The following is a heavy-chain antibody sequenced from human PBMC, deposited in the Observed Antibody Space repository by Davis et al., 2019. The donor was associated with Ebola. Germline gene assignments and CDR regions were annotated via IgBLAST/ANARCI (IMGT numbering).Heavy chain of an antibody. CDR1: GYTFTSYG. Sequence: ASVKVSCKASGYTFTSYGISWVRQAPGQGLEWMGWISAYNGNTNYAQKLQGRVTMTTDTSTSTAYMELRSLRSDDTAVYYCARDNPSRGSSWYQFDYWGQGTLVTVSS. CDR3: ARDNPSRGSSWYQFDY. CDR2: ISAYNGNT. V-gene: IGHV1-18*01. D-gene: IGHD6-13*01. J-gene: IGHJ4*02.